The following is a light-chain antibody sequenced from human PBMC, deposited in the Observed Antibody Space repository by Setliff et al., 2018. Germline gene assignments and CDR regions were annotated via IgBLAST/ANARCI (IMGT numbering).Light chain of an antibody. CDR3: AAWVDSLSGYV. CDR2: KNN. V-gene: IGLV1-47*01. J-gene: IGLJ1*01. CDR1: TSNFANDY. Sequence: QSVLTQPPSVSAAPGQKVTISCSGNTSNFANDYVSWFQHLPGTAPKLLIYKNNQRPSGVPDRFSGSKSGTSASLAISGLRSEDETDYYCAAWVDSLSGYVFGTGTKVTVL.